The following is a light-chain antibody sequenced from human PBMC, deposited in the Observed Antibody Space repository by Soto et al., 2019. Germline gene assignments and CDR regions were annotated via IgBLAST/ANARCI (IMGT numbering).Light chain of an antibody. J-gene: IGKJ1*01. CDR3: MQDALFST. CDR1: QTPVDGNGITS. Sequence: DVFMPQSRLSPPVTLCQPASFSCSYHQTPVDGNGITSLSWLHQRPGQPPRLLIYRVSNRFSGVPDRFSGSGAGTDFTLKINTVEAEDVGVYYCMQDALFSTFGQGTKVDIK. CDR2: RVS. V-gene: IGKV2-24*01.